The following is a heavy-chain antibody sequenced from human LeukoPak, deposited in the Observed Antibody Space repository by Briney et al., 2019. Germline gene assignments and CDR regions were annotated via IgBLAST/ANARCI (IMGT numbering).Heavy chain of an antibody. CDR1: SXXA. D-gene: IGHD3-16*01. J-gene: IGHJ4*02. Sequence: SXXAXXWVRQAPGKGLEWVSVISSSGDYTFYADSVKGRFTISRDNSKNTLYLQMNSLRAEDTAVYYCAKRGGYYFDYWGQGTLVTVSS. CDR2: ISSSGDYT. CDR3: AKRGGYYFDY. V-gene: IGHV3-23*01.